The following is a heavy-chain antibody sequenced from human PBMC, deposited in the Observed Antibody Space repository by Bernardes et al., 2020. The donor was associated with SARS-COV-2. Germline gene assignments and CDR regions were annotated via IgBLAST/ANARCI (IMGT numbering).Heavy chain of an antibody. D-gene: IGHD2-21*01. V-gene: IGHV3-66*01. CDR1: GFTVSSNY. J-gene: IGHJ5*02. CDR3: ARGGIGGDGYNLNWRDP. Sequence: GGSLRLSCAASGFTVSSNYMSWVRQAPGKGLEWVSVIYIDGSTSYADSVKGRFTISRDNSKNTLYLQMNSLRVEDTAVYYCARGGIGGDGYNLNWRDPWGEGTLVTVSS. CDR2: IYIDGST.